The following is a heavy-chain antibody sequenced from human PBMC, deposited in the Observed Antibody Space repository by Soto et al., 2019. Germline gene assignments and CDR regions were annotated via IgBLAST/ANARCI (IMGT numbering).Heavy chain of an antibody. V-gene: IGHV1-69*13. D-gene: IGHD3-16*01. Sequence: ASVKVSCKASGGTFSSYAMSWVRQAPGQGLEWMGGIIPIFGTANYAQKFQGRVTITADESTSTAYMELSSLRSEDTAVYYCARNIEGYDYVWGGAFVIWGQGTLITV. CDR3: ARNIEGYDYVWGGAFVI. CDR1: GGTFSSYA. J-gene: IGHJ3*02. CDR2: IIPIFGTA.